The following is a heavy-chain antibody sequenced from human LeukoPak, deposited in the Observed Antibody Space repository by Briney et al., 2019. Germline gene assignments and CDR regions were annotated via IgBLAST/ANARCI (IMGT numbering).Heavy chain of an antibody. V-gene: IGHV3-64*01. CDR3: ARVGYTSYYYYGMDV. Sequence: GGSLRLSCAASGFTLTSYAMHWVRQAPGKGLEYVSAISRYWGSTYYANSVKGRFTISRDNSKNTLYLQMGSLRAEDMAVYYCARVGYTSYYYYGMDVWGQGTTVTVSS. CDR1: GFTLTSYA. CDR2: ISRYWGST. D-gene: IGHD6-13*01. J-gene: IGHJ6*02.